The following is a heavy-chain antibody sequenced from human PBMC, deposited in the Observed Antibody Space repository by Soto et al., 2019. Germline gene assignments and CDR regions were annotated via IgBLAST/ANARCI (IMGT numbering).Heavy chain of an antibody. J-gene: IGHJ4*02. CDR1: GFTFSSYG. V-gene: IGHV3-33*01. CDR3: ARGGRPNFYTTVTPDFDY. CDR2: IWYDGSNK. Sequence: PGGSLRLSCAASGFTFSSYGMHWVRQAPGKGLEWVAVIWYDGSNKYYADSVKGRFTISRDNSKNTLYLQMNSLRAEDTAVYYCARGGRPNFYTTVTPDFDYWGQGTLVTVSS. D-gene: IGHD4-17*01.